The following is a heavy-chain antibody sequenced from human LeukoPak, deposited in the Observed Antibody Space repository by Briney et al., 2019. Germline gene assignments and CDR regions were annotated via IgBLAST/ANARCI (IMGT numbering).Heavy chain of an antibody. Sequence: WETLPLTCTVSGCSNSSSSYYWGWIHQPPGKGLEWIGSIYYSGSTYYNPSLKSRVTISVNTSKNQYSLKLSSLTAADTAVYYCARQVGGSSGYETHFDHWGQGTLVTVSS. D-gene: IGHD5-12*01. V-gene: IGHV4-39*01. CDR2: IYYSGST. J-gene: IGHJ4*02. CDR1: GCSNSSSSYY. CDR3: ARQVGGSSGYETHFDH.